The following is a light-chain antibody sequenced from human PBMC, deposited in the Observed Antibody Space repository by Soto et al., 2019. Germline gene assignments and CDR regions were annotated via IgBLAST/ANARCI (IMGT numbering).Light chain of an antibody. CDR2: GAS. J-gene: IGKJ5*01. V-gene: IGKV3-15*01. CDR1: QSVSSSN. CDR3: QQYNIWSPMT. Sequence: EIVLTQSPGTLSLSPGESATLSCRASQSVSSSNLAWYQQKPGQAPRLLIHGASTRATGIPARFSGSGSGTEFTLTISSLQSGDSAVYYCQQYNIWSPMTFGQGTRLEIK.